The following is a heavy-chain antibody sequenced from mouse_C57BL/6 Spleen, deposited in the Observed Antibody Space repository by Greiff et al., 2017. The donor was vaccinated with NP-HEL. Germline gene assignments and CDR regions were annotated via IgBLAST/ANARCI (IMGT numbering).Heavy chain of an antibody. Sequence: EVHLVESEGGLVQPGSSMKLSCTASGFTFSDYYMAWVRQVPEKGLEWVANINYDGSSTYYLDSLKSRFIISRDNAKNILYLQMSSLKSEDTATYYCARQLRLRNAMDYWGQGTSVTVSS. J-gene: IGHJ4*01. CDR3: ARQLRLRNAMDY. CDR1: GFTFSDYY. D-gene: IGHD3-2*02. CDR2: INYDGSST. V-gene: IGHV5-16*01.